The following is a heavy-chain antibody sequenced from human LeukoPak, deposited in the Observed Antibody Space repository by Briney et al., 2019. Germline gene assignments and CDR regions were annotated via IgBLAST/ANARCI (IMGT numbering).Heavy chain of an antibody. CDR3: ARRWGYSSSWYFNY. J-gene: IGHJ4*02. CDR1: GGSISSSSYY. V-gene: IGHV4-39*01. D-gene: IGHD6-13*01. CDR2: IYYSGGT. Sequence: SETLSLTCTVSGGSISSSSYYCGWIRQPPGKGLEWNGSIYYSGGTYYNPSLKSRVTISVDTSKNQFSLKLSSVTAADTAVYYCARRWGYSSSWYFNYWGQGTLVTVSS.